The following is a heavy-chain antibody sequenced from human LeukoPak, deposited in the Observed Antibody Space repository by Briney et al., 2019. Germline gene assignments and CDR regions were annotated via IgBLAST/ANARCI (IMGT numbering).Heavy chain of an antibody. J-gene: IGHJ1*01. CDR2: INQSGST. CDR3: AFRSDYQQN. Sequence: PSETLSLTSAVHGGSFRDSYWSWFRHPPGKGLEWIDEINQSGSTDYKPSLKRRVSISVDTSKNPCCLKKSSVTAADTAVYYCAFRSDYQQNWGQGTLVTVSS. CDR1: GGSFRDSY. D-gene: IGHD3-3*01. V-gene: IGHV4-34*01.